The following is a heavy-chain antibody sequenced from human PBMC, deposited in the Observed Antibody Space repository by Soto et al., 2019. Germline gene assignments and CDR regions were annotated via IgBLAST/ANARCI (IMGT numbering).Heavy chain of an antibody. D-gene: IGHD2-8*01. CDR1: GYTFSSYG. V-gene: IGHV1-18*01. Sequence: QVQLVQSGAEVKKPGASVKVSCKASGYTFSSYGISWVRQAPGQGLEWMGWISAYNANTNDAQKLQGRVSMTTDTSTSTAYMELRSLRSDDTAVYYCARVVPYAMMLTRFDPWGQGTLVTVSS. CDR3: ARVVPYAMMLTRFDP. J-gene: IGHJ5*02. CDR2: ISAYNANT.